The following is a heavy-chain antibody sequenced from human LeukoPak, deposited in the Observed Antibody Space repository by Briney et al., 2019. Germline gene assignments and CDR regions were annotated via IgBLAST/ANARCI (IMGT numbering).Heavy chain of an antibody. D-gene: IGHD3-10*01. CDR2: ISGSGGST. CDR1: GFTFSSYA. V-gene: IGHV3-23*01. Sequence: GGSLRLSCAASGFTFSSYAMSWARQAPGKGLEWVSAISGSGGSTYYADSVKGRFTISRDNSKNTLYLQMNSLRAEDTAVYYCAKDLYYYGSGSYTTPNFDYWGQGTLVTVSS. CDR3: AKDLYYYGSGSYTTPNFDY. J-gene: IGHJ4*02.